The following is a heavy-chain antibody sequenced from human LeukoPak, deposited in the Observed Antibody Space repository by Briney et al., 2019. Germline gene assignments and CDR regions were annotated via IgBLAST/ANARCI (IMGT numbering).Heavy chain of an antibody. CDR3: AREYCTTNSCYIWGLGY. V-gene: IGHV3-64*02. D-gene: IGHD2-2*02. CDR2: IASNGGTK. Sequence: GGSLRLSCAASGFSFSTYTMRWVRQAPGKGLEYVSGIASNGGTKYYADSVKGRFTISRDSFMNTVYLQMDSLRTEDMAVYYCAREYCTTNSCYIWGLGYWGQGTLVTVSS. J-gene: IGHJ4*02. CDR1: GFSFSTYT.